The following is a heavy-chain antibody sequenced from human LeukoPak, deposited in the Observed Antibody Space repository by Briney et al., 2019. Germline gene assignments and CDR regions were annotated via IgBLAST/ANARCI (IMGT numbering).Heavy chain of an antibody. J-gene: IGHJ4*02. CDR3: VGSSGSYLYFDY. D-gene: IGHD1-26*01. CDR2: IYYSGST. CDR1: GGSISSSSYY. V-gene: IGHV4-39*07. Sequence: SETLSLTCTVSGGSISSSSYYWGWIRQPPGKGLEWIGSIYYSGSTYYNPSLKSRVTISVDTSKNQFSLKLSSVTAADTAVYYCVGSSGSYLYFDYWGQGTLVTVSS.